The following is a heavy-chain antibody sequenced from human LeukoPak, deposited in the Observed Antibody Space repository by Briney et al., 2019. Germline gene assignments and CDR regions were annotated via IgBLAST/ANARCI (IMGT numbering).Heavy chain of an antibody. D-gene: IGHD1-26*01. CDR3: IRGAASGSYYGLDV. V-gene: IGHV3-73*01. J-gene: IGHJ6*02. CDR1: GFTFSGST. Sequence: PGGSLRLSCAASGFTFSGSTMHWVRQASGKGLEWVGRIRSKANNYETAYGTSVKGKFTLSRDDLKNTAYLQMNSLKTEDTAVYYCIRGAASGSYYGLDVWGQGATVTVSS. CDR2: IRSKANNYET.